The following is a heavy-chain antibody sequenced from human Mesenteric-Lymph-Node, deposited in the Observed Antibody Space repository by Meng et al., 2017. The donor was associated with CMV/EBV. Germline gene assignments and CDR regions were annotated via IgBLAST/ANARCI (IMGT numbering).Heavy chain of an antibody. CDR2: IYYSGST. D-gene: IGHD3-22*01. V-gene: IGHV4-39*07. CDR1: VGSISSSSYY. J-gene: IGHJ4*02. CDR3: ARDGDYYDSSGYNPFDY. Sequence: QLQLQESGPGLVKPSETLSLTCTVSVGSISSSSYYWGWIRQPPGKGLEWIGSIYYSGSTYYTPSLKSRVTISVDTSKNQFSLKLSSVTAADTAVYYCARDGDYYDSSGYNPFDYWGQGTLVTVSS.